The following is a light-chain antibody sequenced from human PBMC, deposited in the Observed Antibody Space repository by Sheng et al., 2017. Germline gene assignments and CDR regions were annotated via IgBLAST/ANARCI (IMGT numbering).Light chain of an antibody. CDR3: QQRSNWPPT. CDR1: QSVSSY. J-gene: IGKJ2*01. Sequence: EIVLTQSPATLSLSPGERATLSCRASQSVSSYLAWYQQKPGQTPRLLIYDASNRATGTPARFSGSGSGTDFTLTISSLEPEDFAIYHCQQRSNWPPTFGQGTKLEI. V-gene: IGKV3-11*01. CDR2: DAS.